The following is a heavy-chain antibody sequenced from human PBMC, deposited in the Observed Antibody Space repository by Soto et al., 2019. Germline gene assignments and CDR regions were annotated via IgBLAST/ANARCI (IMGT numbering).Heavy chain of an antibody. V-gene: IGHV1-69*13. CDR1: GGTFSSYA. D-gene: IGHD3-10*01. CDR3: ASWYYYGSGTYYHYGMDV. CDR2: IILIFGTA. Sequence: GASVKVSCKASGGTFSSYAISWVRQAPGQGLEWMGGIILIFGTANYAQKFYGRVTSTADESTSTAYMELSSLRSEDTAVYYCASWYYYGSGTYYHYGMDVWGQGTTVTVSS. J-gene: IGHJ6*02.